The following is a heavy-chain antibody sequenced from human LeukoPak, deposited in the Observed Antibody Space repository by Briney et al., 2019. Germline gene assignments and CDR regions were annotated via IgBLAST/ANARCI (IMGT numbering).Heavy chain of an antibody. Sequence: GASVKVSCKASGYTFTSYGISWVRQAPGQGLEWMGWISAYNGNTNYAQKLQGRVTMTTDTSTSTAYMELRSPRSDDTAVYYCARGPTYYDFWSGYYQYNWFDPWGQGTLVTVSS. CDR1: GYTFTSYG. CDR2: ISAYNGNT. V-gene: IGHV1-18*01. J-gene: IGHJ5*02. D-gene: IGHD3-3*01. CDR3: ARGPTYYDFWSGYYQYNWFDP.